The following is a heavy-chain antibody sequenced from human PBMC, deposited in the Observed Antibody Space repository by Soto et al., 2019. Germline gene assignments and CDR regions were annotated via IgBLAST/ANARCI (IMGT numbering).Heavy chain of an antibody. CDR3: ARLSATGWHINGRDYFAN. D-gene: IGHD3-9*01. Sequence: GGSLRLSCTASGFIFSNYYMSLIRQAPGKGLEWVSSISSRDLSIYYADSVKGRFTIFRDNAKNSLFLHMSDLRTADTAVYYFARLSATGWHINGRDYFANWGPETLLNISS. CDR1: GFIFSNYY. V-gene: IGHV3-11*01. CDR2: ISSRDLSI. J-gene: IGHJ4*01.